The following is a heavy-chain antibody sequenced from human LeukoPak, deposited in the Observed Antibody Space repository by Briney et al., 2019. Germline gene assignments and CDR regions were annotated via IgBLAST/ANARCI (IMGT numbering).Heavy chain of an antibody. D-gene: IGHD4-17*01. V-gene: IGHV4-4*07. CDR2: IYTSGST. CDR3: ARLEVYGDLL. Sequence: SETLSLTCTVSGGSISSYDWSWIRQPAGKGLEWIGRIYTSGSTYYNPSLKSRVTISVDTSKNQFSLKLSSVTAADTAVYYCARLEVYGDLLWGQGTLVTVSS. J-gene: IGHJ4*02. CDR1: GGSISSYD.